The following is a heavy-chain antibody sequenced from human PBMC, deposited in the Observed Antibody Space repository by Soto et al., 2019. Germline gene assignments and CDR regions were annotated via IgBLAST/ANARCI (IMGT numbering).Heavy chain of an antibody. CDR2: IWYDGSNK. Sequence: GGSLRLSCAASGFTFSSYGMHWVRQAPGKGLEWVAVIWYDGSNKYYADSVKGRFTISRDNSKNTLYLQMNSLRAEDTAVYYCAREANNYLPGIAVAGLDPWGQGTLVTVSS. CDR3: AREANNYLPGIAVAGLDP. J-gene: IGHJ5*02. CDR1: GFTFSSYG. D-gene: IGHD6-19*01. V-gene: IGHV3-33*01.